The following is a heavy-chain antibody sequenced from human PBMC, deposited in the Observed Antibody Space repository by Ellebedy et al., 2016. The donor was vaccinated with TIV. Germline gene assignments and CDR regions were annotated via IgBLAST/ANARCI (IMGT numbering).Heavy chain of an antibody. Sequence: GESLKISCATSGFTFRNDWMHWVRQAPGKGLVWVSRMNRDGSDIRYADSVKGRFTISRDNAKNTLYLQMNSLRAEYTAVYYCVRARPYCGGDCYSFGNWGQGSLVTVSS. CDR1: GFTFRNDW. J-gene: IGHJ4*02. CDR3: VRARPYCGGDCYSFGN. D-gene: IGHD2-21*02. CDR2: MNRDGSDI. V-gene: IGHV3-74*01.